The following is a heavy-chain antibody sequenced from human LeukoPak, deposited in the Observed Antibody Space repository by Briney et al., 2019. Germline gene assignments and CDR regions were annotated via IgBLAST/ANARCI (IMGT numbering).Heavy chain of an antibody. CDR1: GYTITDYY. D-gene: IGHD6-13*01. V-gene: IGHV1-2*02. CDR2: INPHSGGT. CDR3: ARVRYSSSWYSFDY. J-gene: IGHJ4*02. Sequence: ASVKVSCKAFGYTITDYYIHWVRQAPGQGLEWMGWINPHSGGTNYAQNFQGRVTMTRDTSITTVDMELRSLRSDDTAVYYCARVRYSSSWYSFDYWGQGTLVTVSS.